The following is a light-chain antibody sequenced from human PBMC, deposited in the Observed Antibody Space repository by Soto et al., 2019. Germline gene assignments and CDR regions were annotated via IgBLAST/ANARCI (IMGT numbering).Light chain of an antibody. CDR2: ENN. J-gene: IGLJ1*01. Sequence: VLTQPPSVSAAPGQKVTISCSGSSSNIGNNYVSWYQQFPGAAPKLLIFENNKRPSGIPDRFSGSKSGTSATLVITGLQTGDEAIYYCGTWDDSRSAPQVFAPGTKVTVL. V-gene: IGLV1-51*02. CDR3: GTWDDSRSAPQV. CDR1: SSNIGNNY.